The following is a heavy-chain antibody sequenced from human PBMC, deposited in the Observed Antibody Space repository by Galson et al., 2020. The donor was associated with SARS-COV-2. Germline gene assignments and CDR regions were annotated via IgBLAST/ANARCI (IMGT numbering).Heavy chain of an antibody. Sequence: SETLSLTCTVSGYSVSTTNYWGWVRQPPGRGLEWLGSVYPSGTTYYNPSLKSLVTIHVDTSKNPFSLRLDSVTAADTALYYCTRQGVNMIVLVTVPGWYFDLWGRGTRVTVSS. V-gene: IGHV4-38-2*02. CDR3: TRQGVNMIVLVTVPGWYFDL. CDR2: VYPSGTT. J-gene: IGHJ2*01. CDR1: GYSVSTTNY. D-gene: IGHD3-22*01.